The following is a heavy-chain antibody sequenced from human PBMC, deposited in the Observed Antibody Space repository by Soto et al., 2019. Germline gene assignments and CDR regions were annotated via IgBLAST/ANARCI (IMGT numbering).Heavy chain of an antibody. CDR1: GFTFSSYA. V-gene: IGHV3-30-3*01. J-gene: IGHJ4*02. CDR2: ISYDGSNK. Sequence: QVQLVESGGGVVQPGRSLRLSCAASGFTFSSYAMHWVRQAPGKGLEWVAVISYDGSNKYYADSVKGRFTISRDNSKNTLYLQMNSLRAEDTAVYYCATGTGGATVTPAGYWGQGTLVTVSS. CDR3: ATGTGGATVTPAGY. D-gene: IGHD4-17*01.